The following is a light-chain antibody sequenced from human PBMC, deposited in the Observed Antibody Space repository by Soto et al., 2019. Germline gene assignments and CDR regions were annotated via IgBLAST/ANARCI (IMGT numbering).Light chain of an antibody. J-gene: IGKJ2*01. CDR1: QSVLYSANNKNY. V-gene: IGKV4-1*01. Sequence: DIVRTQSPDSLAVSLGERATVNCKSSQSVLYSANNKNYLAWYQQKPGQPPKLLIYWASTRESGVPDRFSGSGSGTDFTLTISNLQAEDVALYHCQQYYITPYTFGQGTKLEI. CDR2: WAS. CDR3: QQYYITPYT.